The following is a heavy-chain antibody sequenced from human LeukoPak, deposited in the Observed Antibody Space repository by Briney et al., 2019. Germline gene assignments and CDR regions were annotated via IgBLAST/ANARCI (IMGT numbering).Heavy chain of an antibody. Sequence: PSETLSLTCTVSGGSISSGSYYWSWIRQPAGKGLEWIGRIYSSGSTNYNPSLKSRVTISVDTSKNQFSLKLSSVTAADTAVYYCARLTVIYYYHYYMDVWGKGTTVTVSS. D-gene: IGHD4-17*01. J-gene: IGHJ6*03. CDR1: GGSISSGSYY. CDR3: ARLTVIYYYHYYMDV. V-gene: IGHV4-61*02. CDR2: IYSSGST.